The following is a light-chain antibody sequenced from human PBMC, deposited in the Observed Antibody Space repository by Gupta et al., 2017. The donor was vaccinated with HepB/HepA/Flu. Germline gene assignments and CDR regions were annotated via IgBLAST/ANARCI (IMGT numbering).Light chain of an antibody. J-gene: IGLJ3*02. CDR3: LLYYGGTRV. Sequence: QTVVPQEPSLTVSPGGTVTLTCASSTGPVTSGYYSNLFQQKPGQTPMALIYSTSTKHSWTPARFSGSLLGDKAALTLSGVQPEDEAEYYCLLYYGGTRVFGGGTKLTVL. V-gene: IGLV7-43*01. CDR2: STS. CDR1: TGPVTSGYY.